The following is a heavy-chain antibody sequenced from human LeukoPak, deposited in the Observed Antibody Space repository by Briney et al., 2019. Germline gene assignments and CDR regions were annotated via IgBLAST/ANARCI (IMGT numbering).Heavy chain of an antibody. Sequence: SVKVSCKASGGTFSSYAISWVRQAPAQGLEWMGGIIPIFGTANYAQKFQGRGTITADESTSTAYMELSSLRSEDTAVYNCASIAAAGTDYFDYWGQGTLVTVSS. CDR1: GGTFSSYA. CDR3: ASIAAAGTDYFDY. V-gene: IGHV1-69*13. D-gene: IGHD6-13*01. J-gene: IGHJ4*02. CDR2: IIPIFGTA.